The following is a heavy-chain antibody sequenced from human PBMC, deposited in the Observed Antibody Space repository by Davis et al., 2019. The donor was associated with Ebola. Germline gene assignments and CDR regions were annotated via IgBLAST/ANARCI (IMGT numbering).Heavy chain of an antibody. CDR1: GGSFSTYY. V-gene: IGHV4-34*01. J-gene: IGHJ4*02. CDR2: INHSGST. D-gene: IGHD2-15*01. CDR3: ARGLVVVAATYFDY. Sequence: MPSETLSLTCAVYGGSFSTYYWSWIRQPPGMGLEWIGEINHSGSTNYNPSLKSRVTMSVDTSKSQFSLKLSSVTAADTAVYYCARGLVVVAATYFDYWGQGTLVTVSS.